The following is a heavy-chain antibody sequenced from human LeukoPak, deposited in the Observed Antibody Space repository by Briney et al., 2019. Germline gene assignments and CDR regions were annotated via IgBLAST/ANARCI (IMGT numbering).Heavy chain of an antibody. Sequence: GRSLRLSCTASGFTFGDYAMTWVRQPPGKGLEWVGFIASETYGGTAEYAASVKGRFTISRDDSKSIAYLQMNSLKTEDTAVYYCTRDQTPYYWGQGTLVTVSS. V-gene: IGHV3-49*04. CDR2: IASETYGGTA. CDR3: TRDQTPYY. CDR1: GFTFGDYA. J-gene: IGHJ4*02.